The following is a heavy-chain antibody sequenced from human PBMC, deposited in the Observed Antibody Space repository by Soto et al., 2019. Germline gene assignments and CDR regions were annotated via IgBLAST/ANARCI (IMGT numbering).Heavy chain of an antibody. CDR2: IIPIFGTA. CDR1: GGTFSSYA. Sequence: QVQLVQSGAEVKKPGSSVKVSCKASGGTFSSYAISWVRQAPGQGLEWMGGIIPIFGTANYAQKFQGRVTITADESTSTAYMELSSLSSEDTAVYYCARCGSGYLSSPIAYWGQGTLFTVSS. D-gene: IGHD3-22*01. V-gene: IGHV1-69*12. CDR3: ARCGSGYLSSPIAY. J-gene: IGHJ4*02.